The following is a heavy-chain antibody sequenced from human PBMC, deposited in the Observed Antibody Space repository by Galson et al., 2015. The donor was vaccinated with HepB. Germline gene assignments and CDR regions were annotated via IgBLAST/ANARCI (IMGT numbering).Heavy chain of an antibody. CDR2: ISAYNGNT. V-gene: IGHV1-18*01. D-gene: IGHD2-15*01. J-gene: IGHJ4*02. CDR3: ARDGRVVVVVVAAVGRFDY. Sequence: SVKVSCKASGYTFTSYGISWVRQAPGQGLEWMGWISAYNGNTNYAQKLQGRVTMTTDTSTSTAYMELRSLRSDDTAVYYCARDGRVVVVVVAAVGRFDYWGQGTLVTVSS. CDR1: GYTFTSYG.